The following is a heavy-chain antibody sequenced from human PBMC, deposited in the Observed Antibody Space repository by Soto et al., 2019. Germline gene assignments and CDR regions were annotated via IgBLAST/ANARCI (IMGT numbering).Heavy chain of an antibody. CDR1: GGSISSGDYY. CDR2: IYYSGVT. CDR3: ARQEADCVSGQYFFDY. D-gene: IGHD2-21*01. J-gene: IGHJ4*02. Sequence: QVQLQESGPGLVKPSQTLSLTCTVSGGSISSGDYYWSWIRQPPGKGLEWIVSIYYSGVTYYSPSRKSRLTISLDTSRTQFSLNLASVTAADTAVYYCARQEADCVSGQYFFDYWSQGTLVTVPS. V-gene: IGHV4-30-4*08.